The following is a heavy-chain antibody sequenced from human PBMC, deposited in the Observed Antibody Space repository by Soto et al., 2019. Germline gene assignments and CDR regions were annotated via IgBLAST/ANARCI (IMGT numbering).Heavy chain of an antibody. D-gene: IGHD4-17*01. V-gene: IGHV4-39*01. CDR1: GGSISSSTYY. CDR2: IYSSGSA. Sequence: QLQLQESGPGLVKPSETLSLTCTVSGGSISSSTYYWGWIRQPPGKGLEWIGMIYSSGSAYYNPSLKSRVTISIDTSKNQFSLRLSSVTAADTAVYYCARHGVDYGDYASYYYYGMDVWGRGTTVTVSS. CDR3: ARHGVDYGDYASYYYYGMDV. J-gene: IGHJ6*02.